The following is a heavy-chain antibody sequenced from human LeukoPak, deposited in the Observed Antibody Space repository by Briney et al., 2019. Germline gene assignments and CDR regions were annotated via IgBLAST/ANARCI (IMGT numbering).Heavy chain of an antibody. Sequence: SETLSLTCAVSGGSISSSNWWSWVRQPPGKGLEWIGEIYHSGSTNYNPSLKSRVTISVDKSKNQFSLKLSSVTAADTAVYYCATTGYSSSWHYYYYYMDVWGKGTTVTVSS. CDR3: ATTGYSSSWHYYYYYMDV. V-gene: IGHV4-4*02. J-gene: IGHJ6*03. D-gene: IGHD6-13*01. CDR1: GGSISSSNW. CDR2: IYHSGST.